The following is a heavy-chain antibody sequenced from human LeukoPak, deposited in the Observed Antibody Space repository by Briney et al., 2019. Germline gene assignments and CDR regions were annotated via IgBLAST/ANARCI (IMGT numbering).Heavy chain of an antibody. CDR1: GFTFSTYR. D-gene: IGHD1-26*01. V-gene: IGHV3-7*01. J-gene: IGHJ4*02. CDR3: ARPSLNSGSYFDY. CDR2: IKQDESEK. Sequence: GGSLRLSCAASGFTFSTYRMSWVRQTPEKGLEWVANIKQDESEKYYVDSVKGRFTISRDNARNSLYLQMNSLRAEDTAVYYCARPSLNSGSYFDYWGQGILVTVSS.